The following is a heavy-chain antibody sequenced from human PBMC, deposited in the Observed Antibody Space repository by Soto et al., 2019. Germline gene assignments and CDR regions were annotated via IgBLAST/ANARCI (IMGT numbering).Heavy chain of an antibody. J-gene: IGHJ4*02. V-gene: IGHV3-30-3*01. Sequence: QVQLVESGGGLVQPGRSLRLSCAASGFTFSSYAMQWVRQAPGKGLEGVAVISYDGSNKYYADSVKGRFTISRDNSKNTLYLKMNSLRAEDTAVYYCASRSAALRHSLDYWGPGTLGTSPQ. CDR2: ISYDGSNK. CDR1: GFTFSSYA. D-gene: IGHD6-6*01. CDR3: ASRSAALRHSLDY.